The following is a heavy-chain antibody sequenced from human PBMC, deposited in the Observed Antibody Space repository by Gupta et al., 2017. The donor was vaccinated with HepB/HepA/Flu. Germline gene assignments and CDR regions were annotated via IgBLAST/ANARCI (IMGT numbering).Heavy chain of an antibody. CDR3: ARGGYSYTLVFDP. V-gene: IGHV3-21*01. J-gene: IGHJ5*02. Sequence: EVQLVESGGGLVKPGGSLRLSCAASGFTFSSYSMNWVRQAPGKGLEWVSSISSSSSYIYYADSVKGRFTISRDNAKNSLYLQMNSLRAEDTAVYYCARGGYSYTLVFDPWGQGTLVTVSS. D-gene: IGHD5-18*01. CDR1: GFTFSSYS. CDR2: ISSSSSYI.